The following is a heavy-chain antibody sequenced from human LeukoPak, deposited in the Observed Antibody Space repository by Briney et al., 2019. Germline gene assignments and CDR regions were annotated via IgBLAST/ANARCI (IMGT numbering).Heavy chain of an antibody. D-gene: IGHD2-2*02. CDR1: GGSISSGGYY. Sequence: SQTLSLTCTVSGGSISSGGYYWSWIRQPPGKGLEWIGYIYHSGSTYYNPSLKSRVTISVDRSKNQFSLKLSSVTAADTAVYYCARVYCSSTSCYTGGAFDIWGQGTMVTVSS. CDR3: ARVYCSSTSCYTGGAFDI. CDR2: IYHSGST. V-gene: IGHV4-30-2*01. J-gene: IGHJ3*02.